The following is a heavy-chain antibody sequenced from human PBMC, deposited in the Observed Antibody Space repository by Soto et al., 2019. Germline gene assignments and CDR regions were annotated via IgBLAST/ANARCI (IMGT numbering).Heavy chain of an antibody. CDR1: GGTFSSYT. Sequence: QVQLVQSGAEVKKPGSSVKVSCKASGGTFSSYTSSWVRQAPGQGLEWMGRIIPIRGIANYAQKFQGRVTITAEKSTSTAYMELSSLRSEDTAVYYCARGPEDTVMDVWGQGTTVTVSS. V-gene: IGHV1-69*02. J-gene: IGHJ6*02. CDR2: IIPIRGIA. CDR3: ARGPEDTVMDV. D-gene: IGHD2-15*01.